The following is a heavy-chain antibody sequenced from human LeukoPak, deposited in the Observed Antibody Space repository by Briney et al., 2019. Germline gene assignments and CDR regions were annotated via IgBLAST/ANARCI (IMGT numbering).Heavy chain of an antibody. D-gene: IGHD5-18*01. V-gene: IGHV3-7*03. CDR2: IEGDGSER. Sequence: GGSLRLSCAASGFTFYNYWMSWVRQAPGKGLEWVACIEGDGSERYHVDSVKGRFTISRDNAKNSLYLQMNSLRVEDTAVYCCAGLDTAMITSSDYWGQGTLVTASS. CDR3: AGLDTAMITSSDY. CDR1: GFTFYNYW. J-gene: IGHJ4*02.